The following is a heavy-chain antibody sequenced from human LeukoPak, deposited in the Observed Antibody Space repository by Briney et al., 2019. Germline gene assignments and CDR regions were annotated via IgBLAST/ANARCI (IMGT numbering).Heavy chain of an antibody. CDR2: VDGGGGGS. V-gene: IGHV3-23*01. CDR1: GFTLSSYA. D-gene: IGHD6-13*01. Sequence: GGSLRLSCAASGFTLSSYAMTWVRQAPGRGLEWVSSVDGGGGGSYYADSVKGRFTISRDNSKDTLYLQMNGLRAEDTAVYFCAKQSAGSAAWYSLHYDFWGQGTLVTVSS. CDR3: AKQSAGSAAWYSLHYDF. J-gene: IGHJ4*02.